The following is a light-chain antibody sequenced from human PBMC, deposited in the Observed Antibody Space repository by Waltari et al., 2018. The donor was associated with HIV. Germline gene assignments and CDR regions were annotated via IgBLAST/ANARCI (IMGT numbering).Light chain of an antibody. CDR1: SVGNPA. CDR3: QAWDKNDVV. V-gene: IGLV3-1*01. CDR2: QGD. J-gene: IGLJ2*01. Sequence: SFELTQPPSVSVSPGETASIPCTVDSVGNPAVFCYFQRSGHAPMLVIYQGDKRPSGIAERFSASKSGRTATLTISGTQAMDEGDYYCQAWDKNDVVFGGGTKLTVL.